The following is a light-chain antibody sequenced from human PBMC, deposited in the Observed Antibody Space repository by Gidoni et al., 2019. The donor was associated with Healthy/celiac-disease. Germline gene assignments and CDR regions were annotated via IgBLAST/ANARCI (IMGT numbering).Light chain of an antibody. CDR2: YDS. J-gene: IGLJ2*01. CDR3: QVWDSSSDHVV. Sequence: YVLTQPPSVSVAPGKTARITCGGNNIGSKSVHWYQQKPGQAPVLVIYYDSDRPSGIPERFSGSNSGNTATLTISRVEAGDEADYYCQVWDSSSDHVVFGGGTKLTVL. CDR1: NIGSKS. V-gene: IGLV3-21*04.